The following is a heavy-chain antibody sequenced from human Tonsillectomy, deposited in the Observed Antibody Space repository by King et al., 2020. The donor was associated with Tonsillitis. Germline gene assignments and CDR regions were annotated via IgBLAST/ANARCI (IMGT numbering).Heavy chain of an antibody. Sequence: VQLVESGGGVVQPGRSLRLSCAASGFTFSSYAMHWVRQAPGKGLEWVAVISYDGSNRYYADSVKGRFTISRDNSKKTLYLQMNSLRAEDTAVYHFAREGWLQSYYFDYWGQGPLVTVSS. CDR3: AREGWLQSYYFDY. J-gene: IGHJ4*02. D-gene: IGHD5-24*01. CDR1: GFTFSSYA. CDR2: ISYDGSNR. V-gene: IGHV3-30*01.